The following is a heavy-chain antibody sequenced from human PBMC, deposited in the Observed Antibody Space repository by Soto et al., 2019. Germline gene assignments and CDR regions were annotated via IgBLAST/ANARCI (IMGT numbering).Heavy chain of an antibody. Sequence: QVQLVESGGGVVQPGRSLRLSCAASGFTFSSYGMQWVRQAPGKGLEWVAVIWYDGSNKYYADSVKGRFTISRDNSKNTLYLQMNSLRAEDTAVYYCARCSTMTAPEEAFDIWGQGTMVTVSS. J-gene: IGHJ3*02. CDR2: IWYDGSNK. CDR1: GFTFSSYG. V-gene: IGHV3-33*01. D-gene: IGHD3-22*01. CDR3: ARCSTMTAPEEAFDI.